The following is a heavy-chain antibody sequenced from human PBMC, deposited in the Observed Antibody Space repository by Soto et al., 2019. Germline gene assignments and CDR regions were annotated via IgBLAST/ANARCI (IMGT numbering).Heavy chain of an antibody. V-gene: IGHV1-3*05. CDR3: ARGGGWYVWFDP. D-gene: IGHD6-19*01. J-gene: IGHJ5*02. CDR1: GYTFTSYA. Sequence: QVQLVQSGAEEKKPGASVKVSCKASGYTFTSYAMHWVCQAPGQRLEWMGWINAGNGNTKYSQKFQGRVTITRDTSASTGYMELSSLRSEDTAVYYCARGGGWYVWFDPWGQGTLVTVSS. CDR2: INAGNGNT.